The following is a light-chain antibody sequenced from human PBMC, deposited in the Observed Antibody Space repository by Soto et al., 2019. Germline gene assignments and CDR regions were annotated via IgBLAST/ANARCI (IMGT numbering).Light chain of an antibody. CDR1: QTISSW. CDR3: LQHHNFPLT. V-gene: IGKV1-17*01. J-gene: IGKJ1*01. CDR2: TAS. Sequence: DIQMTQSPSTLSGSVGDRVTITCRASQTISSWLAWYQQKPGKAPKRLIYTASNLQSGVPPRFSGSGSGTEFTLTISSLQPEDFATYYCLQHHNFPLTFGQGTKVDIK.